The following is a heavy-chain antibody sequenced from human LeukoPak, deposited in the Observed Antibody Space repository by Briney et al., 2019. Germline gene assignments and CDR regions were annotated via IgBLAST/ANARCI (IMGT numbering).Heavy chain of an antibody. CDR2: ISSDSGHI. CDR1: GFTFSSYR. V-gene: IGHV3-21*01. Sequence: PGGSLRLSCAASGFTFSSYRMHWVRQAPGRGLEWVSTISSDSGHIYYADSVKGRFTISRDNAENSLYLQINSLRAEDTAVYYCARDPPDCRSSRCRWGGWIDPWGQGTLVTVSS. D-gene: IGHD2-2*01. CDR3: ARDPPDCRSSRCRWGGWIDP. J-gene: IGHJ5*02.